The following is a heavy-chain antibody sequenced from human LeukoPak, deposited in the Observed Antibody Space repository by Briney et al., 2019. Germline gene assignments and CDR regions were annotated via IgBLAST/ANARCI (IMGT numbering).Heavy chain of an antibody. CDR2: ISGGVGNT. V-gene: IGHV3-23*01. J-gene: IGHJ4*02. D-gene: IGHD3-16*02. Sequence: GGSMRLSCAAYASTVTTYAMSWVRQAPGRGMGWVSGISGGVGNTYYADSVKGRLNISRDNSKNTLYLQMNRLRDEDTAVYYCANDHYVWGSYRGDYFDYWGQGSLVTVSS. CDR3: ANDHYVWGSYRGDYFDY. CDR1: ASTVTTYA.